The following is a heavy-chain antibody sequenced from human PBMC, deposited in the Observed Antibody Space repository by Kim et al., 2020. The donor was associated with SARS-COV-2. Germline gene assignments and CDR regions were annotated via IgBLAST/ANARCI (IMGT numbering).Heavy chain of an antibody. CDR3: ARVGNYYDSSGYIDY. Sequence: DSVKGRITSSRDNAKNSLYLQMNSLRAEDTAGYYCARVGNYYDSSGYIDYWGQGTLVTVSS. J-gene: IGHJ4*02. D-gene: IGHD3-22*01. V-gene: IGHV3-21*01.